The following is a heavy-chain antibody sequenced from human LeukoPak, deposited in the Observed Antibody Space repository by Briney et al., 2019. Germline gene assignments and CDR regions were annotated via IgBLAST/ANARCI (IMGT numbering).Heavy chain of an antibody. CDR3: ASSSTFPQKGMDV. CDR2: IYFSGST. J-gene: IGHJ6*02. CDR1: GGSISSSNYY. D-gene: IGHD6-13*01. V-gene: IGHV4-39*01. Sequence: SETLSLTCTVSGGSISSSNYYWGWIRQPPGKGLEWIGSIYFSGSTYYNPSLKSRVTISIDTSKNQFSLKVNSVTAADTAVFYCASSSTFPQKGMDVWAKGPRSPSP.